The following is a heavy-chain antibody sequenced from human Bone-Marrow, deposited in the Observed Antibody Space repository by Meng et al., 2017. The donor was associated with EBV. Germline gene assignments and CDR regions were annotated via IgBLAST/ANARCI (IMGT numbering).Heavy chain of an antibody. CDR1: GFTFSSYW. CDR3: SRDLVGSVDS. Sequence: RLVESGGALRQPGGSLRLSCAASGFTFSSYWMHWVRQAPGKGLVLVSRINEDGAVTTYADSVKGRFTISRDNAKNTLYLQMNGLRAEDTAIYYCSRDLVGSVDSWGQGTLVTVSS. CDR2: INEDGAVT. V-gene: IGHV3-74*03. J-gene: IGHJ4*02. D-gene: IGHD2-8*02.